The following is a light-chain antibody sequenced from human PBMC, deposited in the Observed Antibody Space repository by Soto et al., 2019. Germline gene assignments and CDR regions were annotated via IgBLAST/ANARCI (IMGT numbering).Light chain of an antibody. CDR1: SSNIGSNT. CDR2: ANN. V-gene: IGLV1-44*01. Sequence: QLVLTQPPSASGTPGQRVTISCSGSSSNIGSNTVNWYQQLPGMAPKLLIHANNQRPSGVPDRFSGSKSGTSASLAISWLQSEEADYYCAAWDDSLNGYVFGTGTKLTVL. J-gene: IGLJ1*01. CDR3: AAWDDSLNGYV.